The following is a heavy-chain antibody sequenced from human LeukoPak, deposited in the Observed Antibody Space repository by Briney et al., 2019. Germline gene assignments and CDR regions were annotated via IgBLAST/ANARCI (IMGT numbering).Heavy chain of an antibody. CDR2: IYNSGST. Sequence: SETLSLTCTVSGGSISSYYWSWIRQPPGKGLEWIGYIYNSGSTNYNPSLKSRVTISVDTSKNQFSLKLSSVTAADTAVYYCATYSGYYSPIDYWGQGTLVTVSS. V-gene: IGHV4-59*08. CDR1: GGSISSYY. CDR3: ATYSGYYSPIDY. J-gene: IGHJ4*02. D-gene: IGHD3-22*01.